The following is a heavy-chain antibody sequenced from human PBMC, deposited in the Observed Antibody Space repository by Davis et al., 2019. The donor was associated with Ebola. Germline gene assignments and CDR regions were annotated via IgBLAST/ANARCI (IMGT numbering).Heavy chain of an antibody. CDR1: GFTFTSSA. J-gene: IGHJ2*01. Sequence: SVKVSCKASGFTFTSSAVQWVRQARGQRLEWIGWIVVGSGKANYAQKFQERVAITRDMSTSTVYMELSRLRSEDTAVYYCARTTVITGVVWHFDLWGRGTLVTVSS. V-gene: IGHV1-58*01. CDR2: IVVGSGKA. CDR3: ARTTVITGVVWHFDL. D-gene: IGHD4-17*01.